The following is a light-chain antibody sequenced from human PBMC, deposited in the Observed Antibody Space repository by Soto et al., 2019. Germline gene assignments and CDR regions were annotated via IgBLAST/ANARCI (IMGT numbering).Light chain of an antibody. CDR1: SSDIGGHDY. Sequence: QSVLTQPASVSGSPGQSFTISCTGTSSDIGGHDYVSWYQHFPGKAPKLILYEVTQRPSGISPRFSGSKSGNTASLTISGLQSEDEADYYCSSYTTTATLLFGGGTKLTVL. CDR3: SSYTTTATLL. CDR2: EVT. J-gene: IGLJ3*02. V-gene: IGLV2-14*01.